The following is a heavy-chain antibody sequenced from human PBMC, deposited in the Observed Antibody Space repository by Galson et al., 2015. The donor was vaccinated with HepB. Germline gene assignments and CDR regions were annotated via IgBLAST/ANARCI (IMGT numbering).Heavy chain of an antibody. D-gene: IGHD3-22*01. J-gene: IGHJ4*02. V-gene: IGHV3-7*03. CDR3: ARDERYDSSGYSLLGNCYFDY. Sequence: SLRLSCAASGFTFSSYWMSWVRQAPGKGLEWVANIKQDGSEKYYVDSVKGRFTISRDNAKNSLYLQMNSLRAEDTAVYYCARDERYDSSGYSLLGNCYFDYWGQGTLVTVSS. CDR2: IKQDGSEK. CDR1: GFTFSSYW.